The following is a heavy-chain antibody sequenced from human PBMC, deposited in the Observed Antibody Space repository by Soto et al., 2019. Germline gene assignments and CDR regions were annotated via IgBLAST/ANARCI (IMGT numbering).Heavy chain of an antibody. CDR1: GYTFTSYG. CDR3: AGDMGVNDNGDYVDY. CDR2: ISAYNGNT. V-gene: IGHV1-18*01. Sequence: ASVKVSCKASGYTFTSYGISWVRQAPGQGLERMGWISAYNGNTNYAQKLQGRVTMTTDTSTSTAYMELRSLRSDDTAVYYCAGDMGVNDNGDYVDYWGQGTRVTVSS. J-gene: IGHJ4*02. D-gene: IGHD4-17*01.